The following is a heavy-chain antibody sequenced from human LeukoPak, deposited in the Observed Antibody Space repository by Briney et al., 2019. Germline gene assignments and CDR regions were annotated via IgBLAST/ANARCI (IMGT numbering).Heavy chain of an antibody. V-gene: IGHV3-7*05. J-gene: IGHJ4*02. D-gene: IGHD2-15*01. CDR3: SRDGTSVVGSLDY. CDR2: IKQDGSEK. Sequence: GGPLRLSCAASGFTFREYCMNWVRQARGKGGEWVASIKQDGSEKYYVDSVKGRFTISRDNAKNSLYPQMNSLRAEDTAVYYCSRDGTSVVGSLDYWGQGTLVTVSS. CDR1: GFTFREYC.